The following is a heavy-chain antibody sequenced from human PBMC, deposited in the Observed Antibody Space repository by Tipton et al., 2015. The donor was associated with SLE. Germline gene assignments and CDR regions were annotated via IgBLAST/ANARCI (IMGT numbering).Heavy chain of an antibody. CDR3: ARGGVVTLTQFDY. V-gene: IGHV4-31*03. CDR1: GGSINNGGYY. J-gene: IGHJ4*02. Sequence: TLSLTCTVSGGSINNGGYYLSWIRQHPGKGLEWFGYIYYTGSAFYNPSLKSRISISVDTSKNQFSLKLSSVTAADTAVYHCARGGVVTLTQFDYWGQGTLVTVSS. D-gene: IGHD3-10*01. CDR2: IYYTGSA.